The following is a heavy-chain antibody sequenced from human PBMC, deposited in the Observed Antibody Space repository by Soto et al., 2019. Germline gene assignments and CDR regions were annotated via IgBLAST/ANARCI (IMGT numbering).Heavy chain of an antibody. Sequence: ASVKVSCKASGYTFTGYYMHWVRQAPGQGLEWMGWINPNSGGTNYAQKFQGRVTMTRDTSISTAYMELSRLRSDDTAVYYCAAGVLRFLEWLLPETDYYYYGMDVWGQGTTVTVSS. D-gene: IGHD3-3*01. CDR3: AAGVLRFLEWLLPETDYYYYGMDV. V-gene: IGHV1-2*02. CDR1: GYTFTGYY. J-gene: IGHJ6*02. CDR2: INPNSGGT.